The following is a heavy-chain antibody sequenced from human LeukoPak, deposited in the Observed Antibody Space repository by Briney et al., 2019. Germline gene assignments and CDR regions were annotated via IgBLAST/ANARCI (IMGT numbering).Heavy chain of an antibody. J-gene: IGHJ3*02. CDR2: ISSSGSTI. CDR1: GFTFSDCY. V-gene: IGHV3-11*01. Sequence: GGSLRLSCAASGFTFSDCYMSWIRQAPGKGLEWVSYISSSGSTIYYADSVKGRFTISRDNAKNSLYLQMNSLRAEDTAVYYCARRRAPGAFDIWGQGTMVTVSS. CDR3: ARRRAPGAFDI.